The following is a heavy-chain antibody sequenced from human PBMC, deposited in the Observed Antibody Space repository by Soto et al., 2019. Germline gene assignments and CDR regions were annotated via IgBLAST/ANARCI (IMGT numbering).Heavy chain of an antibody. Sequence: QVQLVQSGAEVKKPGASVKVSCKASGYTFTSYGISWVRQAPGQGLEWMGWISAYNGNTNYAQKLQGRVTMTTDTSTSTAYMELRSLRSDDTAVYYCARVQLITIFGVVISSDAFDIWGQGTMVTVSS. D-gene: IGHD3-3*01. V-gene: IGHV1-18*01. CDR2: ISAYNGNT. CDR1: GYTFTSYG. J-gene: IGHJ3*02. CDR3: ARVQLITIFGVVISSDAFDI.